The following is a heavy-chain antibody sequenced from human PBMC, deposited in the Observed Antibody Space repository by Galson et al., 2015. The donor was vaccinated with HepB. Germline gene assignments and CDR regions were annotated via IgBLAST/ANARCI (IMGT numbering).Heavy chain of an antibody. CDR3: ARRALYSSGLSLDY. CDR2: ISRSSSYI. J-gene: IGHJ4*02. V-gene: IGHV3-21*01. D-gene: IGHD6-19*01. Sequence: SLRLSCAASGFTFGSYSMNWVRHAPGKGLEWVSSISRSSSYIYYADSVKGRFTISRDNAKNSLYLQMNSLRAGDTAVYYCARRALYSSGLSLDYWGQGTLVTVSA. CDR1: GFTFGSYS.